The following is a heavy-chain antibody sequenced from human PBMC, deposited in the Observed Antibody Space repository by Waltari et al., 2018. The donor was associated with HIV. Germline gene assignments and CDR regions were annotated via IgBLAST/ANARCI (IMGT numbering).Heavy chain of an antibody. Sequence: QVQLVQSGTEVKQPGASVKVSCKASGYTFTGSYMHWVRQAPGQGLEWMGWINPNSGGTKYAQKFQGRVTVTRDTSISTAYMELSRLRSDDTAVYYCTRDAASSGYWYFDLWGRGTLVTVSS. V-gene: IGHV1-2*02. CDR3: TRDAASSGYWYFDL. CDR1: GYTFTGSY. CDR2: INPNSGGT. J-gene: IGHJ2*01. D-gene: IGHD3-10*01.